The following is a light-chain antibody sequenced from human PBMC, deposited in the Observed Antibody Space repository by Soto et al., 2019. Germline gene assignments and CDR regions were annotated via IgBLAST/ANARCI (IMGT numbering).Light chain of an antibody. CDR1: QSLSSY. CDR3: RQYGNSPSHT. CDR2: GAS. Sequence: EIVLTQSPGTLSLSPGERATLSCRASQSLSSYLAWYQQKPGQAPRLLIYGASSRATGIPDRFSGSGSGTDFTLTISRLEPEDFAVYYCRQYGNSPSHTFGAGPQLEIK. V-gene: IGKV3-20*01. J-gene: IGKJ2*01.